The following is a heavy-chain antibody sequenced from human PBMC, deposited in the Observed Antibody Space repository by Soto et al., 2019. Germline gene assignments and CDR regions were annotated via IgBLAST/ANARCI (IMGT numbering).Heavy chain of an antibody. Sequence: PGGSLRLSCAASGFTFSSYAMSWVRQAPGKGLEWVSSISGSGGGTYYADSVKGRFTFSRDNSKNTLYLQMNSLRAEDTAVYYCAKFGMATTKRSPPYYIDYWGRGALVTVS. J-gene: IGHJ4*02. CDR1: GFTFSSYA. CDR3: AKFGMATTKRSPPYYIDY. CDR2: ISGSGGGT. D-gene: IGHD1-1*01. V-gene: IGHV3-23*01.